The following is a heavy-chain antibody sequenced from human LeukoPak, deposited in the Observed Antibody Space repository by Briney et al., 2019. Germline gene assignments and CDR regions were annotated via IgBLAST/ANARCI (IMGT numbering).Heavy chain of an antibody. CDR3: ARDWVRYGDGYNYPVDY. Sequence: GGSLRLSCAASGFTFSSYSMNWVRQAPGKGLEWVSSISSSSSYIYYADSVKGRFTISRDNAKNSLYLQMNGLRAEDTAVYYCARDWVRYGDGYNYPVDYWGQGTLVTVSS. D-gene: IGHD5-24*01. J-gene: IGHJ4*02. V-gene: IGHV3-21*01. CDR1: GFTFSSYS. CDR2: ISSSSSYI.